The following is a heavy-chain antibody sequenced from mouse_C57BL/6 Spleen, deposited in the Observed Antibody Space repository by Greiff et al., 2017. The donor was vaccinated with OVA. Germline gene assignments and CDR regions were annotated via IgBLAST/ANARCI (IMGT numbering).Heavy chain of an antibody. CDR2: IDPADSYT. D-gene: IGHD2-10*01. V-gene: IGHV1-69*01. CDR1: GYTFTSYW. J-gene: IGHJ2*01. CDR3: AAYSDSIDY. Sequence: QVQLQQPGAELVMPGASVKLSCKASGYTFTSYWMHWVKQRPGQGLEWIGEIDPADSYTNYNHKFKGKSTLTVDKSSSTAYMQLSSLTSDDFAVYYCAAYSDSIDYWGQGTTLTVSS.